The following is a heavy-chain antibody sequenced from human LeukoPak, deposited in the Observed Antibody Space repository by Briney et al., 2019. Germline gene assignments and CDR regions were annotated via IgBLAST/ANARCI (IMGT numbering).Heavy chain of an antibody. CDR2: VKEEGSEK. Sequence: GGSLRLSCAASGFTFSRYWMRWVREAPGKGVERVAHVKEEGSEKYYVDSVKGRFTISRDNAKNSLYLQMTSLRADDTSVYYCAREIVVVPAAIPYYYGMDVWGQGTTVTVSS. CDR1: GFTFSRYW. D-gene: IGHD2-2*01. CDR3: AREIVVVPAAIPYYYGMDV. J-gene: IGHJ6*02. V-gene: IGHV3-7*01.